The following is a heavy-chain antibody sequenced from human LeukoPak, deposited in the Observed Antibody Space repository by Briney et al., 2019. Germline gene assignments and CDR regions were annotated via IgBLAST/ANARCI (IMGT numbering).Heavy chain of an antibody. D-gene: IGHD3-22*01. CDR3: ARAYYYDSSGYHSIFDY. CDR2: IYTSGST. CDR1: GGSIGSGSYY. Sequence: SQTLSLTCTVSGGSIGSGSYYWSWIRQPAGKGLEWIGRIYTSGSTNYNPSLRSRVTISVDTSKNQFSLKLSSVTAADTAVYYCARAYYYDSSGYHSIFDYWGQGTLVTVSS. V-gene: IGHV4-61*02. J-gene: IGHJ4*02.